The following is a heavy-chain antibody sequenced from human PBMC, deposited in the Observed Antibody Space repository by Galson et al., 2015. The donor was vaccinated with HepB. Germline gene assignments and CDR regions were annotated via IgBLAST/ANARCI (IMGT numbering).Heavy chain of an antibody. V-gene: IGHV3-30*04. CDR3: ARGIVVVPAAAGYYYGMDV. D-gene: IGHD2-2*01. CDR2: ISYDGSNK. J-gene: IGHJ6*02. Sequence: SLRLSCAASGFTFSSYAMHWVRQAPGKGLEWVAVISYDGSNKYYADSVKGRFTISRDNSKNTLYLQMNSLRAEDTAVYYCARGIVVVPAAAGYYYGMDVWGQGTTVTVSS. CDR1: GFTFSSYA.